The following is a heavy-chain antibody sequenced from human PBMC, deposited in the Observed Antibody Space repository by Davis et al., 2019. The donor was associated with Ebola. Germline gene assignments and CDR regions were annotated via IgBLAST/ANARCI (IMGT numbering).Heavy chain of an antibody. Sequence: GGSLRLSCAASGFTFSSYAMHWVRQAPGKGLEWVAAISYDGSNKYYADSVKGRFTISRDNSKNTLYLQMNSLRAEDTAVYYCARDGRFLEKAAYFGMDVWGKGTTVTVSS. V-gene: IGHV3-30*04. CDR1: GFTFSSYA. CDR3: ARDGRFLEKAAYFGMDV. J-gene: IGHJ6*04. CDR2: ISYDGSNK. D-gene: IGHD3-3*01.